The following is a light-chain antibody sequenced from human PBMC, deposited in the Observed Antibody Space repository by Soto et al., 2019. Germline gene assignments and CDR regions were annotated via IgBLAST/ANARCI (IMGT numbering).Light chain of an antibody. J-gene: IGLJ2*01. CDR3: SSYTSSSTRGV. CDR1: SSDVGGYNY. CDR2: DVS. V-gene: IGLV2-14*01. Sequence: ALTQPASVSGSPGQSITISCTGTSSDVGGYNYVSWYQQHPGKAPKLMIYDVSNRPSGVSNRFSGSKSGNTASLTISGLQAEDEADYYCSSYTSSSTRGVFGGGTKVTVL.